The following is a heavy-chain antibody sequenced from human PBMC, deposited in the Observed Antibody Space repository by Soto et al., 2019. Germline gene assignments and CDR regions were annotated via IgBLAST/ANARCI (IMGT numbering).Heavy chain of an antibody. D-gene: IGHD6-6*01. CDR2: ISAYNGNT. CDR1: GHTFTSYG. Sequence: ASVKVSCKASGHTFTSYGISWVRQAPGQGGEWMGWISAYNGNTNYAQKLQGRVTMTTDTSTSTAYMELRSLRADDTAGYYCARDPGSSSYYWGQGTLVTVSS. CDR3: ARDPGSSSYY. V-gene: IGHV1-18*01. J-gene: IGHJ4*02.